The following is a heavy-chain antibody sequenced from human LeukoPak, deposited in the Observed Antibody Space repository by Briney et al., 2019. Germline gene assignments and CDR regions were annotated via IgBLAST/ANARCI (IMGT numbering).Heavy chain of an antibody. J-gene: IGHJ4*02. V-gene: IGHV3-53*01. D-gene: IGHD6-6*01. CDR3: ARIPYASSSGGVY. CDR1: GFTVSSVY. CDR2: LYSGGST. Sequence: PGGSLRLSCTASGFTVSSVYMNWVRQAPGKGLEWVSVLYSGGSTYYADSVRGRFTISRDSSKNTLYPQMNSLRVEDTAVYYCARIPYASSSGGVYWGQGTLVTVSS.